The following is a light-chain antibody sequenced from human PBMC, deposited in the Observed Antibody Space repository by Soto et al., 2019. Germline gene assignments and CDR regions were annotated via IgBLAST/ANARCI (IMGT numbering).Light chain of an antibody. CDR2: GAF. V-gene: IGKV3-15*01. CDR1: LDVGSD. Sequence: EIVLTQSPATLSQSPGERATLSCRASLDVGSDLAWYQQKPGQPPRLLIYGAFTRATGVPPRFSGAGSGTDFTLTISSLQSDDFATYYCLQDYTYPLTFGGGTKVEIK. CDR3: LQDYTYPLT. J-gene: IGKJ4*01.